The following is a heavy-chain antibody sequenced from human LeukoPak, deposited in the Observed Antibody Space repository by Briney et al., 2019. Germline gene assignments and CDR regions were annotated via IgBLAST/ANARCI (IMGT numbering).Heavy chain of an antibody. V-gene: IGHV3-23*01. Sequence: GGSLRLSCAASGFIFSTYAMSWVRQAPGKGLEWVSSISISGGSTYYADSVKGRFTISRDNSKNTLLLQMKNLRAEDTAVYYCARDLEIVAAGWYFDLWGRGTLVTVSS. J-gene: IGHJ2*01. CDR2: ISISGGST. CDR3: ARDLEIVAAGWYFDL. CDR1: GFIFSTYA. D-gene: IGHD6-13*01.